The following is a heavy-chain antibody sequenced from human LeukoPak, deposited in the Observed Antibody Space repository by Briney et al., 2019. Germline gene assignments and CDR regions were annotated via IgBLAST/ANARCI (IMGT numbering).Heavy chain of an antibody. CDR3: ARSSSLNRHQIGY. D-gene: IGHD1-14*01. J-gene: IGHJ4*02. CDR1: GYTFTSYD. Sequence: ASAKVSCKASGYTFTSYDINWVRQATGQGLEWMGWMNPNSGNTGYAQKFQGRVTITRNTSISTAYMELSSLRSEDTAVYYCARSSSLNRHQIGYWGQGTLVTVSS. V-gene: IGHV1-8*03. CDR2: MNPNSGNT.